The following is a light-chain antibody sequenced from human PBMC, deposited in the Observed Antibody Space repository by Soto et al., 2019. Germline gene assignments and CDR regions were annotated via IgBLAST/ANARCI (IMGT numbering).Light chain of an antibody. CDR1: SSDVGAYNF. CDR2: DVS. J-gene: IGLJ7*01. V-gene: IGLV2-14*03. CDR3: SPYTSGSTRV. Sequence: QSALTQPASVSGSPGQSITISCTGTSSDVGAYNFVSWYQQHPGKVPKLMIFDVSSRPSGVSDRFSGSKSGNTASLTIFGLQAGDEGDYYCSPYTSGSTRVFGSGTQLTVL.